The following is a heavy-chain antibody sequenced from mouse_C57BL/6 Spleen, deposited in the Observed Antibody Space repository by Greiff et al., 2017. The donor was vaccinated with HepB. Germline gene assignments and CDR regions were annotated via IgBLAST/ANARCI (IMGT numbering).Heavy chain of an antibody. V-gene: IGHV14-3*01. Sequence: VQLKESVAELVRPGASVKLSCTASGFNIKNTYMHWVKQRPEQGLEWIGRIDPANGNTKYAPKFQGKATITADTSSNTAYLQLSSLTSEDTAIYYCAMPDWSEAWFAYWGQGTLVTVSA. D-gene: IGHD2-13*01. CDR2: IDPANGNT. CDR1: GFNIKNTY. CDR3: AMPDWSEAWFAY. J-gene: IGHJ3*01.